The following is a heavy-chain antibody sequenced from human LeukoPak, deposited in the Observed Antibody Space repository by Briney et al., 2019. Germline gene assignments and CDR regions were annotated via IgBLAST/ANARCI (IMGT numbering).Heavy chain of an antibody. CDR1: GDSISSGDYY. V-gene: IGHV4-61*02. J-gene: IGHJ4*02. Sequence: SETLSPTCTVSGDSISSGDYYWNWIRQPAGKRLEWIGRISTSGTPNYNPSFRGRLTISINTSKNQFSLNLRSVTAAETGIYYCARGPYWGQGTLVTVSS. CDR2: ISTSGTP. CDR3: ARGPY.